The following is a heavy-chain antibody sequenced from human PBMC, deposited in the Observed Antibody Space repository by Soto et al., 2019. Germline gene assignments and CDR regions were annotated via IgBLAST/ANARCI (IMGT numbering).Heavy chain of an antibody. CDR1: GFTFSSYG. J-gene: IGHJ4*02. CDR3: ARVNNWNYGLDFDY. V-gene: IGHV3-33*01. D-gene: IGHD1-7*01. Sequence: SLRLSCAASGFTFSSYGMHWVRQAPGKGLEWVAVIWYDGSNKYYADSVKGRFTISRDNSKNTLYLQMNSLRAEDTAVYYCARVNNWNYGLDFDYWGQGTLVTVSS. CDR2: IWYDGSNK.